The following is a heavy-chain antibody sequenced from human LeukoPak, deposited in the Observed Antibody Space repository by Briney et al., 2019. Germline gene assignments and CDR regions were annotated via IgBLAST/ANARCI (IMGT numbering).Heavy chain of an antibody. V-gene: IGHV1-2*06. CDR2: INPNSGGT. CDR1: GYIFTSYF. CDR3: ASRWSIAVAGTGDDFDY. D-gene: IGHD6-19*01. J-gene: IGHJ4*02. Sequence: ASVTVSCTASGYIFTSYFMHWVRQAPGQGLEWMGRINPNSGGTNYAQKFQGRVTMTRDTSISTAYMELSRLRSDDTAVYYCASRWSIAVAGTGDDFDYWGQGTLVTVSS.